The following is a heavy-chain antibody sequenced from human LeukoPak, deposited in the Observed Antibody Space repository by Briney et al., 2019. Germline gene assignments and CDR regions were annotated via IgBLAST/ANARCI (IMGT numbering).Heavy chain of an antibody. D-gene: IGHD3-9*01. CDR3: ARVRYINFDWPPNYYFDY. V-gene: IGHV4-39*01. CDR1: GGSISSSSHY. J-gene: IGHJ4*02. Sequence: SETLSLTCTVSGGSISSSSHYWGWIRQPPGKGLEWIGSIYYSGDAYYNPSLKSRVTTSVDTSKSQFSLRLSSVTAADTAVYYCARVRYINFDWPPNYYFDYWGQGTLVTVSS. CDR2: IYYSGDA.